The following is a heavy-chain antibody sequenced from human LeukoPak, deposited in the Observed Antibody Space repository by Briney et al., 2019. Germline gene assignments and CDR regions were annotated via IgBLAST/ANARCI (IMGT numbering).Heavy chain of an antibody. V-gene: IGHV3-30*02. J-gene: IGHJ6*03. CDR3: AEITDRHDFWSGYYNPPDDYYYYMDV. Sequence: GKSLRLSCAASGFTFSSYDIHWVRQAPGKGLEWVAFIRYDGSNKYYADSVKGRFTISRDNSKNTLYLQMNSLRAEDTAVYYCAEITDRHDFWSGYYNPPDDYYYYMDVWGKGTTVTVSS. D-gene: IGHD3-3*01. CDR1: GFTFSSYD. CDR2: IRYDGSNK.